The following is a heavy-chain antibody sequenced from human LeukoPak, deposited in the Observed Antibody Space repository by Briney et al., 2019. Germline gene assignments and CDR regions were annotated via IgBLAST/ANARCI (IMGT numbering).Heavy chain of an antibody. V-gene: IGHV3-21*01. CDR1: GFTFSSHS. D-gene: IGHD5-18*01. CDR2: ISSSSSYI. J-gene: IGHJ5*02. CDR3: ARAYSLEDWFDP. Sequence: NTGRSLRLSCAASGFTFSSHSMNWVRHAPGNGLEWVSSISSSSSYIYYADSVKGRFTISRDSAKNSLYLQMSSLRAEDTAVYYCARAYSLEDWFDPWGQGTLVTVSS.